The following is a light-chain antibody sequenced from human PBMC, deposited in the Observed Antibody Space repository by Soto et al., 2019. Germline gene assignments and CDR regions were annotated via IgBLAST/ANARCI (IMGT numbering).Light chain of an antibody. CDR2: DAS. J-gene: IGKJ4*01. V-gene: IGKV3-11*01. CDR1: QSVGNY. Sequence: EIVLTQSPATLSLSPGRRATLSCRASQSVGNYLAWYQQKPGQAPRLLIYDASNRATGIPARFSGSGSGTDFTLTINTLEPEDFAVYYCQQHSDWGALTIGGGTKVEIK. CDR3: QQHSDWGALT.